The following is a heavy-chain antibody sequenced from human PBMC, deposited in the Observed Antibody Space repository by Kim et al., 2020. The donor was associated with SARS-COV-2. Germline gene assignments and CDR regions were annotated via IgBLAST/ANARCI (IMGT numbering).Heavy chain of an antibody. J-gene: IGHJ6*01. V-gene: IGHV6-1*01. CDR1: WYSVSSNNAA. CDR2: AYFRSQWYI. D-gene: IGHD2-15*01. CDR3: SAGGSASCLTGF. Sequence: SQTLSLTCAIFWYSVSSNNAAWNWIRQSPSRGLEWLGRAYFRSQWYIDYASTVKSRMTIKPDTSENQFSLHLNSVIPQYMAVDYCSAGGSASCLTGFWG.